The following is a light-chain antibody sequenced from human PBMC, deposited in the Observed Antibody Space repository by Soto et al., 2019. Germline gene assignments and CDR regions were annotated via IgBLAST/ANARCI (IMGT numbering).Light chain of an antibody. J-gene: IGLJ1*01. CDR3: VSWDSSRSAYV. Sequence: QSVMTQPPSVSAAPGQRVTISCSGSSSNIGGNSVSWYQQLPGTAPKLLIYDDDKRPSGIPDRFSGSKSGTSATLGITGFQTGDEADYYCVSWDSSRSAYVCGTGTKLTVL. V-gene: IGLV1-51*01. CDR2: DDD. CDR1: SSNIGGNS.